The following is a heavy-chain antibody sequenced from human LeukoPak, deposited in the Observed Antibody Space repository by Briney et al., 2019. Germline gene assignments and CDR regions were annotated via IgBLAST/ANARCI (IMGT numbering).Heavy chain of an antibody. V-gene: IGHV3-23*01. CDR3: ARTYSSSAGDY. CDR2: ISGSGGST. J-gene: IGHJ4*02. Sequence: GGSLRLSCAASGFTFSSYWMTWVRQAPGKGLEWVSAISGSGGSTYYADSVKGRFTISRDNSKNTLYLQMNSLRAEDTAVYYCARTYSSSAGDYWGQGTLVTVSS. D-gene: IGHD6-13*01. CDR1: GFTFSSYW.